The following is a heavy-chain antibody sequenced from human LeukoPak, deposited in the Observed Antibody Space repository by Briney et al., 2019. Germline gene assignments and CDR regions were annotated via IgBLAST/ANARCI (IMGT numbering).Heavy chain of an antibody. V-gene: IGHV4-38-2*01. CDR1: GYSISSGYY. CDR2: IYHSGGT. D-gene: IGHD4-17*01. J-gene: IGHJ4*02. CDR3: ARHDYGDYYFDY. Sequence: SETLSLTCAVSGYSISSGYYWGWIRQPPGKGLEWVGSIYHSGGTYYNPSLESRVTISVDTSKNQFSLKLNSVTAADTDVYYCARHDYGDYYFDYWGQGTLVTVSS.